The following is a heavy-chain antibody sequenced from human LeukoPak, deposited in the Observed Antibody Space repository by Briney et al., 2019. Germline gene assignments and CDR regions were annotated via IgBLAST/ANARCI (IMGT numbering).Heavy chain of an antibody. CDR3: LRDLNWSLDQ. J-gene: IGHJ4*02. CDR2: IKSDGITI. D-gene: IGHD1-20*01. CDR1: GFTFSNYM. Sequence: GGSLRLSCAASGFTFSNYMMHWVRQAPGKGLVWVSRIKSDGITITYADSVKGRFTISRDHAKNTLYLQMNSLRAEDTAVYYCLRDLNWSLDQWGQGTLVTVSS. V-gene: IGHV3-74*01.